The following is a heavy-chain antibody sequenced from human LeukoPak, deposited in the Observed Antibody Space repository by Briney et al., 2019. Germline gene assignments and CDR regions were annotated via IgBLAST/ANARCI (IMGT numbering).Heavy chain of an antibody. D-gene: IGHD2-2*02. CDR1: GGSISSGSYF. J-gene: IGHJ6*03. CDR3: ARDKGIVVVPAAIPVHYYYMDV. CDR2: IYTTGST. V-gene: IGHV4-61*02. Sequence: SETLSLTCTVSGGSISSGSYFWSWIRQPAGKGLEWIGRIYTTGSTNYNPSLKSRVTISVDTSKNQFSLKLSSVTAADTAVYYCARDKGIVVVPAAIPVHYYYMDVWGKGTTVTISS.